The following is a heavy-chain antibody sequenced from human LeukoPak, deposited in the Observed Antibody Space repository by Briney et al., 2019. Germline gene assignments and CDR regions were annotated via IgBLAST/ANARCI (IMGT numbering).Heavy chain of an antibody. J-gene: IGHJ4*02. V-gene: IGHV4-34*01. CDR1: GGSFSGYY. CDR3: ARRGEWIAWNFDY. CDR2: INYDGSI. D-gene: IGHD2-21*01. Sequence: SETLSLTCAVEGGSFSGYYWSWIRQPPGKGLEWIAEINYDGSITYNPSLKSRVTLSVDTTRKRSSLKMSSVTAADTAVYFCARRGEWIAWNFDYWGQGSLVTVSS.